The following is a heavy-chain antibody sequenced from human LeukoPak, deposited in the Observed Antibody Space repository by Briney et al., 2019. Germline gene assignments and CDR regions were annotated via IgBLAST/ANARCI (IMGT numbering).Heavy chain of an antibody. V-gene: IGHV4-59*12. CDR2: IYYSGST. D-gene: IGHD6-6*01. Sequence: PSETLSLTCTVSGGSISSYYWSWIRQPPGKGLEWIGYIYYSGSTNYNPSLKSRVTMSVDTSKNQFSLKLSSVTAADTAVYYCARGEGSSSPYFDYWGQGTLLTVSS. J-gene: IGHJ4*02. CDR1: GGSISSYY. CDR3: ARGEGSSSPYFDY.